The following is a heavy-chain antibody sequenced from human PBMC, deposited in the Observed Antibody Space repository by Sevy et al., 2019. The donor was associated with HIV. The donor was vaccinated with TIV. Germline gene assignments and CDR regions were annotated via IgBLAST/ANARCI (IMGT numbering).Heavy chain of an antibody. D-gene: IGHD4-17*01. Sequence: ASVKVSCKASGYTFTDYYIHWVRQAPGQGLEWMAWINPNDGVTNYAQRFQGGVTGTKDTSVSTAYMGLRGLKYDDTAIYYCARLTTMPTSDLYGMDVWGQGTTVTVSS. J-gene: IGHJ6*02. V-gene: IGHV1-2*02. CDR3: ARLTTMPTSDLYGMDV. CDR1: GYTFTDYY. CDR2: INPNDGVT.